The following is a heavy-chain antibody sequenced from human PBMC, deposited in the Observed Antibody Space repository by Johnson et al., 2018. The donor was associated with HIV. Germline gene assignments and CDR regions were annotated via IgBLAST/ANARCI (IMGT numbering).Heavy chain of an antibody. Sequence: VQLVESGGGVVRPGGSLRLSCAASGFTFDDYGMSWVRQAPGKGLEWVSGINWNGGRTGYTDSVNGRFTISRDNARNSLYLQMNSLRAEDTALYYWARTLKWELGLPDWDAFDIWGQGTMVTVSS. CDR3: ARTLKWELGLPDWDAFDI. D-gene: IGHD1-26*01. CDR2: INWNGGRT. J-gene: IGHJ3*02. CDR1: GFTFDDYG. V-gene: IGHV3-20*04.